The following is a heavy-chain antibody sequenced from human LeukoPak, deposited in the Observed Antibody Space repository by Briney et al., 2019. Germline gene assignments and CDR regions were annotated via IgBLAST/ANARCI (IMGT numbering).Heavy chain of an antibody. D-gene: IGHD6-13*01. CDR2: IYPGDSDT. J-gene: IGHJ4*02. V-gene: IGHV5-51*01. Sequence: GESLKISCKGSGYSFTSYWIGWVRQMPGKGLEWMGIIYPGDSDTRYSPSFQGQVTISADKSISTAYLQWSSLKASDTAMYYCARQAISGGYAGGGLGYWGQGTLVTVSS. CDR3: ARQAISGGYAGGGLGY. CDR1: GYSFTSYW.